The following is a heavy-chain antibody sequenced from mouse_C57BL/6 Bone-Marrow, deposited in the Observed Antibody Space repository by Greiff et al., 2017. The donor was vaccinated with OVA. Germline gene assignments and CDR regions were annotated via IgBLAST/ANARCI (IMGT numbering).Heavy chain of an antibody. J-gene: IGHJ2*01. CDR3: ARETITTVVDY. Sequence: QVQLQQPGAELVKPGASVQMSCKASGYTFTSYWITWVKQRPGQGLEWIGDIYPGSGSTNYNEKFKSKATLTVDTSSSTAYMQLSSLTSEDSAVYYCARETITTVVDYWGQGTTLTVSS. D-gene: IGHD1-1*01. CDR2: IYPGSGST. CDR1: GYTFTSYW. V-gene: IGHV1-55*01.